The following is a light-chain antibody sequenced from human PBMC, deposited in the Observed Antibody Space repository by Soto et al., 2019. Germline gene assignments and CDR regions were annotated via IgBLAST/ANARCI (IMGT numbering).Light chain of an antibody. CDR2: EVT. CDR3: SSYTSASTLPVI. CDR1: RSDVGAYNY. J-gene: IGLJ2*01. V-gene: IGLV2-14*01. Sequence: QSALTQPASVSGSPGQSIAISCTGTRSDVGAYNYVSWYQQHPGKAPKLMIYEVTNRPSGLSNRFSGSKSGNTASLTISGLQAEDEAEYYYSSYTSASTLPVIFGGGTQLTVL.